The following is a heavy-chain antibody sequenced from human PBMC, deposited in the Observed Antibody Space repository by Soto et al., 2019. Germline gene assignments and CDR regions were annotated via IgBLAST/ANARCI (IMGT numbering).Heavy chain of an antibody. Sequence: PGGSLRLSCAASGFTFSSYAMSWVRQAPGKGLEWVSAVSGSGGSTYYADSVKGRFTVSRDNSKNTLSLQMNSLRAEDTAVYYCVKSIAAAGYYYYYGMDVWGQGTTVTVSS. V-gene: IGHV3-23*01. J-gene: IGHJ6*02. D-gene: IGHD6-13*01. CDR1: GFTFSSYA. CDR2: VSGSGGST. CDR3: VKSIAAAGYYYYYGMDV.